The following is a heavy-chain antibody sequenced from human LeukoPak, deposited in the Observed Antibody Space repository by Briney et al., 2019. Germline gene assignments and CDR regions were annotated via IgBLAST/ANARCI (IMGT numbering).Heavy chain of an antibody. D-gene: IGHD2-2*01. Sequence: ASVKVSCKASGYTFTSYGISWVRQAPGQGLEWMGWISAYNGNTNYAQKLQGRVTMTTDTSTSTAYMEPRSLRSDDTAVYYCARGVVPAAMDRVLYNWFDPWGQGTLVTVSS. CDR3: ARGVVPAAMDRVLYNWFDP. CDR2: ISAYNGNT. CDR1: GYTFTSYG. J-gene: IGHJ5*02. V-gene: IGHV1-18*01.